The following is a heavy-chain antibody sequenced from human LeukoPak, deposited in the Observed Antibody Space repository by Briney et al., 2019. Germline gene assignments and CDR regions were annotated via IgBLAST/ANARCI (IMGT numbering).Heavy chain of an antibody. J-gene: IGHJ4*02. CDR1: GASITSFH. CDR2: IYTSGST. V-gene: IGHV4-4*07. D-gene: IGHD6-6*01. Sequence: SETLSLTCALSGASITSFHWTWFRQPAGRGLEWIGLIYTSGSTLYNPSLQSRVAMSVDVTKNQLSLKLSYVTAADAATYYCARKDGDYWGQGTLVTVSS. CDR3: ARKDGDY.